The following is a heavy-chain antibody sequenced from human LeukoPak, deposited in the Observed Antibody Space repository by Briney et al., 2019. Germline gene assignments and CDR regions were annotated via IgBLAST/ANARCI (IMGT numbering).Heavy chain of an antibody. V-gene: IGHV4-59*01. D-gene: IGHD2-2*02. CDR2: IYYSGST. J-gene: IGHJ5*02. Sequence: AETLSLTCTVSGRSISSYYWSWLRQPPGKGLEWIGYIYYSGSTKLNPSLKSRVSISADTCKNHFSLKLSSVTAADTAVYYCARLVCSSTSCHTSAGWFDRWGHGTLVSVSS. CDR3: ARLVCSSTSCHTSAGWFDR. CDR1: GRSISSYY.